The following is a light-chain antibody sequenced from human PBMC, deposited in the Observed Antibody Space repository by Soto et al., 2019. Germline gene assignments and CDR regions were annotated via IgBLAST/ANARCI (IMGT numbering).Light chain of an antibody. CDR1: QSVSGN. CDR2: GAS. Sequence: EIVMTQSPATLSVSPGERATLSCRASQSVSGNLAWYQQKPGQAPRLLIYGASTRATGIPARFSGSGSGTEFTIIISSLQSEDFAVYYCQQYNNWPRTFGQGTKVEIK. CDR3: QQYNNWPRT. J-gene: IGKJ1*01. V-gene: IGKV3-15*01.